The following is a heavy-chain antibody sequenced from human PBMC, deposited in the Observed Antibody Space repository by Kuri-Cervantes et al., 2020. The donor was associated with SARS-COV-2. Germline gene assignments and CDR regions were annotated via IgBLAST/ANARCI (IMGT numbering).Heavy chain of an antibody. Sequence: SQTLSLTCAVSGYSISSGYYWGWIRQPPGKGLEWIGGIYHSGSTYYNPSLKSRVTISVDTSKNQFSLKLSSVTAADTAVYYCARVKRRGYLVYYYYGMDVWGQGTTVTVSS. CDR1: GYSISSGYY. CDR3: ARVKRRGYLVYYYYGMDV. D-gene: IGHD5-18*01. J-gene: IGHJ6*02. V-gene: IGHV4-38-2*01. CDR2: IYHSGST.